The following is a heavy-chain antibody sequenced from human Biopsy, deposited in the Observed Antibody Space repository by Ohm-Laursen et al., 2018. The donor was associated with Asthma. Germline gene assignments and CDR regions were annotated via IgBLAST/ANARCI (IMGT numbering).Heavy chain of an antibody. Sequence: SLSLSCAASGFTFDDYAMNWVRQAPGKGLEWVSGISWNSGSLEYADSVKGRFTVSRDNAKRTLYLQMNSLRAEDTALYYCVRVWGGSALNIWGQGTMVTVSS. J-gene: IGHJ3*02. V-gene: IGHV3-9*01. CDR2: ISWNSGSL. CDR3: VRVWGGSALNI. CDR1: GFTFDDYA. D-gene: IGHD3-16*01.